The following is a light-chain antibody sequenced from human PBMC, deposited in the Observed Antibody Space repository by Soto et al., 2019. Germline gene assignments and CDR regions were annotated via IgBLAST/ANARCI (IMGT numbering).Light chain of an antibody. J-gene: IGKJ1*01. V-gene: IGKV1-39*01. CDR2: AAS. CDR3: HQRQSWPRT. Sequence: DIQMTQSPSSLSASVEDRVIITCRASQSISNHLNWYQQKPGKAPKLLIYAASTLQSGVPSRFSGSGSGTDFTLTINSLAPEDFAIYYCHQRQSWPRTFGQGTKVDIK. CDR1: QSISNH.